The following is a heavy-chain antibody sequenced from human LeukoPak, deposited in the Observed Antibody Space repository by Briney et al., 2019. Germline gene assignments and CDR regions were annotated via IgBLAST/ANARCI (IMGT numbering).Heavy chain of an antibody. D-gene: IGHD3-22*01. V-gene: IGHV3-23*01. J-gene: IGHJ4*02. CDR3: ARLPTFYYDSSGYHYDY. CDR2: TAGSGISK. Sequence: QAGGSLRLSCVASGFTFYNYAMSWVRQAPGRGLEWASSTAGSGISKDYADSVKGRFTISKDKSKNTLYLQMDNLRAEDTGVYFCARLPTFYYDSSGYHYDYWGQGTLVTVSS. CDR1: GFTFYNYA.